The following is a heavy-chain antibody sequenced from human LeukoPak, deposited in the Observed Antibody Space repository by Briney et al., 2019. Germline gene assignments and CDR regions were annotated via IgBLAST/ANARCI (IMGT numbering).Heavy chain of an antibody. CDR1: GYSFTSYG. Sequence: ASVKVSCKASGYSFTSYGTSWVRQAPGQGLEWMGWISAYNGNTNYAQRLQGRVTMTTDTSTSTAYMELRSLTSDDTAVYYCARVPSGGPFDYWGQGTLVTGSS. V-gene: IGHV1-18*01. J-gene: IGHJ4*02. D-gene: IGHD2-15*01. CDR2: ISAYNGNT. CDR3: ARVPSGGPFDY.